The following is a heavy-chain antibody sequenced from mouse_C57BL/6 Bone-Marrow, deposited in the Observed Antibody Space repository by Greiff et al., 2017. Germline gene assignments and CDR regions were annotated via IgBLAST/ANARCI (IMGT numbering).Heavy chain of an antibody. V-gene: IGHV1-9*01. Sequence: QVQLQQSGAELMKPGASVKLSCKATGYTFTGYWIEWVKQRPGHGLEWVGEILPGSGSTNYNEKFKGKFTFTADTTSNTAYMQLSSLPTEDSAIYYCSRRPSSTVVARNYWGQGTALTVSS. CDR3: SRRPSSTVVARNY. CDR2: ILPGSGST. J-gene: IGHJ2*01. D-gene: IGHD1-1*01. CDR1: GYTFTGYW.